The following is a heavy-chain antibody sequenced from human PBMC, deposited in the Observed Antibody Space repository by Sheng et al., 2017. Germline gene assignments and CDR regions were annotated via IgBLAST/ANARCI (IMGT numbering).Heavy chain of an antibody. CDR2: ISYNGGNE. J-gene: IGHJ5*02. Sequence: QVQLVESGGGVVQPGRSLRLSCAASGFTFIENGMHWVRQAPGKGLEWVAVISYNGGNEYYADSVKGRFTISRDNSKNTLYLQMNNLRHEDTAVYYCAKDLDSTVRGTLTNWMEPWGQGTLVTVSS. CDR1: GFTFIENG. CDR3: AKDLDSTVRGTLTNWMEP. V-gene: IGHV3-30*18. D-gene: IGHD3-10*01.